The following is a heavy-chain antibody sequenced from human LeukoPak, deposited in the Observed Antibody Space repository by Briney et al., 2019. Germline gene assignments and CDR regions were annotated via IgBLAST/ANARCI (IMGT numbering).Heavy chain of an antibody. CDR1: GFTVSSNY. CDR2: ISYDGSNK. Sequence: GGSLRLSLAASGFTVSSNYMNWVRQAPGKGVGGGAVISYDGSNKYYADSVKGRFTISRDNSKNTLYLQMNSLRAEDTAVYYCAKDGDPVAGYYFDYWGQGTLVTVSS. V-gene: IGHV3-30*18. CDR3: AKDGDPVAGYYFDY. D-gene: IGHD6-19*01. J-gene: IGHJ4*02.